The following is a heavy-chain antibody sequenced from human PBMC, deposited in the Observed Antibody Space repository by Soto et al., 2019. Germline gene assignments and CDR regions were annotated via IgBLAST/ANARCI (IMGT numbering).Heavy chain of an antibody. CDR3: ARVTYYYDSSGYQGDWFDP. Sequence: ASVKVACKASGYTFTSDAIHWVRQAPGQRLEWMGWINAGNGNTKYSQKFQGRVTITRDTSASTAYMELSSLRSEDTAVYYCARVTYYYDSSGYQGDWFDPWGQGTLVTVSS. J-gene: IGHJ5*02. CDR2: INAGNGNT. D-gene: IGHD3-22*01. CDR1: GYTFTSDA. V-gene: IGHV1-3*01.